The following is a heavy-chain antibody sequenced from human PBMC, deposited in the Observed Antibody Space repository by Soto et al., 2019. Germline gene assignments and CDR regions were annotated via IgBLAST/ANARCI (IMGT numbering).Heavy chain of an antibody. CDR3: ARDGMVRGESWFDP. J-gene: IGHJ5*02. CDR2: IWYDGSNK. D-gene: IGHD3-10*01. Sequence: QVQLVESGGGVVQPGRSLRLSCAASGFTFSSYGMHWVRQAPGKGLEWVAVIWYDGSNKYYADSVKGRFTISRDNSKNTLNLQMNSLRAEDTAVYYCARDGMVRGESWFDPWGQGPLVTVSS. CDR1: GFTFSSYG. V-gene: IGHV3-33*01.